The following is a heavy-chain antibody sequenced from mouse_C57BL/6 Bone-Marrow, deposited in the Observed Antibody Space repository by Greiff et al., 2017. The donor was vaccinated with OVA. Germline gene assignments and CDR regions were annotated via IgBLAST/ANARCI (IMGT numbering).Heavy chain of an antibody. J-gene: IGHJ3*01. CDR3: ERGDGNYSFAY. V-gene: IGHV1-63*01. D-gene: IGHD2-1*01. CDR2: IYPGGGYT. Sequence: QVQLQQSGAELVRPGTSVKMSCKASGYTFTNYWIGWAKQRPGHGLEWIGDIYPGGGYTNYNEKFKGKATLTADKSSSTAYMQFSSLTAEDTAIYYCERGDGNYSFAYWGQGTLVTVSA. CDR1: GYTFTNYW.